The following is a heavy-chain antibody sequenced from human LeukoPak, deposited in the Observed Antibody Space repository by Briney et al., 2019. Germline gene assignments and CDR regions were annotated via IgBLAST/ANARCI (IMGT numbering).Heavy chain of an antibody. CDR3: ARDTPGDIVVVPADY. V-gene: IGHV1-18*04. J-gene: IGHJ4*02. Sequence: ASVQVSCKASGYTFTAYYIHWVRQAPGQGLEWMGWISAYNGNTNYAQKLQGRVTMTTDTSTSTAYMELRSLRSDDTAVYYCARDTPGDIVVVPADYWGQGTLVTVSS. CDR2: ISAYNGNT. CDR1: GYTFTAYY. D-gene: IGHD2-2*01.